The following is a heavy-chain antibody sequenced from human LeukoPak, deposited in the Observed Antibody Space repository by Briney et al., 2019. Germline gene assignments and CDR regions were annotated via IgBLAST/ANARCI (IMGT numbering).Heavy chain of an antibody. J-gene: IGHJ4*02. CDR2: INHSGST. CDR1: GFTFGDYA. V-gene: IGHV4-34*08. D-gene: IGHD3-22*01. Sequence: GSLRLSCTASGFTFGDYAMSWIRQPPGKGLEWIGEINHSGSTNYNSSLKSRVTISVDTSKNQSSLKLSSVTAADTAVYYCADYYYDSSGYVDYWGQGTLVTVSS. CDR3: ADYYYDSSGYVDY.